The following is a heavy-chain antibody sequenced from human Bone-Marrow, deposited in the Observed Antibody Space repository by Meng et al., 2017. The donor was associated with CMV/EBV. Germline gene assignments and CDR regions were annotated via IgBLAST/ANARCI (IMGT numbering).Heavy chain of an antibody. Sequence: SGPTLAQPTQTLTLTCTFSGFSLSTSGVGVGWIRQPPGKALEWLALIYWNDDKRYSPSLKSRLTITKDTSKNQVVLTMTNMDPVDTATYYCAHTSRILRFGDSTWFDPWGQGTLITVSS. CDR1: GFSLSTSGVG. J-gene: IGHJ5*02. CDR2: IYWNDDK. D-gene: IGHD3-10*01. V-gene: IGHV2-5*01. CDR3: AHTSRILRFGDSTWFDP.